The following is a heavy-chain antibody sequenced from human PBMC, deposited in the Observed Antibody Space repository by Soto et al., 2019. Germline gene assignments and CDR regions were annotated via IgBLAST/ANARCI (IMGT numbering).Heavy chain of an antibody. V-gene: IGHV3-9*01. CDR3: AKAPGPKQLVPNYFDY. Sequence: GGSLRLSCAASGFTFVDYAMHWVRQAPGKGLEWVSGLSWNSGSIGYADSVKGRFTISGDNAKKSLYLRMNSLRAEDTALYYCAKAPGPKQLVPNYFDYWGQGTLVTVSS. J-gene: IGHJ4*02. D-gene: IGHD6-13*01. CDR1: GFTFVDYA. CDR2: LSWNSGSI.